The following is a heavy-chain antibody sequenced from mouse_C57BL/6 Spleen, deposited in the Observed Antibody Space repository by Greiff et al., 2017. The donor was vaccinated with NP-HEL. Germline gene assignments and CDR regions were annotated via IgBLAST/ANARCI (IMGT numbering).Heavy chain of an antibody. V-gene: IGHV1-82*01. CDR3: ARTITTVVAILDY. CDR1: GYAFSSSW. CDR2: IYPGDGDT. D-gene: IGHD1-1*01. J-gene: IGHJ2*01. Sequence: VQLQQSGPELVKPGASVKISCMASGYAFSSSWMNWVKQRPGKGLEWIGRIYPGDGDTNYNGKSKGKATLTADKSSSTAYMQLSSLTSEDSAVYFCARTITTVVAILDYWGQGTTLTVSS.